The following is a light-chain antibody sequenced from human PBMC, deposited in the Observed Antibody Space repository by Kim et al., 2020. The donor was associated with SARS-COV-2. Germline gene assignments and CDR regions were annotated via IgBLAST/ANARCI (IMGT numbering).Light chain of an antibody. CDR3: NARDSSNNHV. CDR2: GRN. CDR1: SLRNYY. Sequence: SSELTQDPAVSVALGQTVRITCQGDSLRNYYPSWFQQKPRQAPILVISGRNNRPSGFPSRFVGSSSGNTAYLTIIGAQAEDEAEHYCNARDSSNNHVFGG. J-gene: IGLJ2*01. V-gene: IGLV3-19*01.